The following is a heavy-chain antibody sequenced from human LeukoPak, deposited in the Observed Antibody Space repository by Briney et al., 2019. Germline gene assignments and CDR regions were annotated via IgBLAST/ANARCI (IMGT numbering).Heavy chain of an antibody. Sequence: GGSLRLSCVTSGFIFSSYGIHWVRQAPGKGLEWVAVISYDGSNKYYADSVKGRFTISRDNSKNTLYLQMNSLRAEDTAVYYCATSWGSGWYDIDYWGQGTLVTVSS. V-gene: IGHV3-30*19. CDR1: GFIFSSYG. CDR3: ATSWGSGWYDIDY. J-gene: IGHJ4*02. D-gene: IGHD6-19*01. CDR2: ISYDGSNK.